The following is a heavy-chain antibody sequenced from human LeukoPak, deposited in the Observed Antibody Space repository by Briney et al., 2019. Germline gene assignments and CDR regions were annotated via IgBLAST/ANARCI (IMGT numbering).Heavy chain of an antibody. J-gene: IGHJ4*02. V-gene: IGHV3-7*01. CDR2: IKQDGSEK. Sequence: SGGSLRLSCAASGFTLSSYWMSWVRQAPGKGLEWVANIKQDGSEKYYVDSVKGRFTISRDNAKNSLYLQMNSLRAEDTAVYYCARDEDYYDSSGYVGYFDYWGQGTLVTVSS. D-gene: IGHD3-22*01. CDR1: GFTLSSYW. CDR3: ARDEDYYDSSGYVGYFDY.